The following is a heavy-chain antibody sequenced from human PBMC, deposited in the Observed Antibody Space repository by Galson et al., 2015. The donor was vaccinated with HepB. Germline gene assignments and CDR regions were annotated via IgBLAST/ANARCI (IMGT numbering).Heavy chain of an antibody. CDR2: VESEDGET. V-gene: IGHV1-69-2*01. J-gene: IGHJ6*03. CDR1: GYTFTDYY. CDR3: AIGKPEVSGVVIVPPQFYYMDV. D-gene: IGHD3-3*01. Sequence: VKVSCKVSGYTFTDYYMHWVQQARGKGLEWVGLVESEDGETIYAEKFQGRVTMTADRSTDTAYMELSSLRFEDTAVYYCAIGKPEVSGVVIVPPQFYYMDVWGKGTTVTVS.